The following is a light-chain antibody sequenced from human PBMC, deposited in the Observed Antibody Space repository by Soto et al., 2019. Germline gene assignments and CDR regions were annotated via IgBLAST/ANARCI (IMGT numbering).Light chain of an antibody. V-gene: IGKV2-28*01. CDR3: LHALQPPLA. CDR1: QSLLQRSGYHY. J-gene: IGKJ1*01. CDR2: LGS. Sequence: DIVLTQSPLSLPVTPGEPASISCRSSQSLLQRSGYHYLDWYLQKPGQSPQLLIYLGSNRATGVPDRFSGSGSGTDFTLKISRVEAEDVGVYYCLHALQPPLAFGQGTKVEIK.